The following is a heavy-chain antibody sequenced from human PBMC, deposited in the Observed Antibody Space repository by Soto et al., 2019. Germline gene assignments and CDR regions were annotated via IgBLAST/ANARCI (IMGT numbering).Heavy chain of an antibody. CDR1: GGSVNGYY. Sequence: PSETLSLTCAVYGGSVNGYYWNWIRQPPGKGLEWIGEINHTGGTHYNPSLKSRVTMSVDTSKNQFSLRLSSVTAAATAIYYCATSITVFGLLIPPFDPWGQGTKVTVSS. V-gene: IGHV4-34*01. CDR3: ATSITVFGLLIPPFDP. CDR2: INHTGGT. D-gene: IGHD3-3*01. J-gene: IGHJ5*02.